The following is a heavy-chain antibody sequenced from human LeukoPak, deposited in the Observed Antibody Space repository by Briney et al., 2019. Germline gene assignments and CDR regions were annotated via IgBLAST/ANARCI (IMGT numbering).Heavy chain of an antibody. CDR2: INHSGST. D-gene: IGHD1-20*01. V-gene: IGHV4-34*01. Sequence: SETLSLTCAVYGGSFSGYYWSWIRLPPGKGLEWIGEINHSGSTNYNPSLKSRVTISVDKSKNQFSLKLSSVTAADTAVYYCARSITGTLGLYYYYMDVWGKGTTVTVSS. CDR3: ARSITGTLGLYYYYMDV. J-gene: IGHJ6*03. CDR1: GGSFSGYY.